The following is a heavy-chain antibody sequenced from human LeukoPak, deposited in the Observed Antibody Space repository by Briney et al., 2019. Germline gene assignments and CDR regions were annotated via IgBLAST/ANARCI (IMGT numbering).Heavy chain of an antibody. V-gene: IGHV3-53*04. CDR1: GFTVSSNY. D-gene: IGHD3-10*01. J-gene: IGHJ4*02. Sequence: GGSLRLSCAASGFTVSSNYMSRVRQAPGKGLEWVSVIYSGGSTYYADSVKGRFTISRHNSKNTLYLQMNSLRAEDTAVYYCARVFRSGWFGELFNYGGQGTLVTVSS. CDR3: ARVFRSGWFGELFNY. CDR2: IYSGGST.